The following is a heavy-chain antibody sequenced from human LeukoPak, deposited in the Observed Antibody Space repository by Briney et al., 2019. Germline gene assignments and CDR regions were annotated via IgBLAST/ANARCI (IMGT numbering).Heavy chain of an antibody. CDR1: GLTFSRYA. J-gene: IGHJ4*02. Sequence: PGGSLRLSCAVSGLTFSRYAMSWVRQAPGKGLEWVSAISESGSGTYYADSVKGRFTISRDNSKDTLSLQMNSLRAEDTAVYYCAKDVAQGYTFGSIEKDYWAQETLVPVPS. V-gene: IGHV3-23*01. CDR3: AKDVAQGYTFGSIEKDY. D-gene: IGHD5-18*01. CDR2: ISESGSGT.